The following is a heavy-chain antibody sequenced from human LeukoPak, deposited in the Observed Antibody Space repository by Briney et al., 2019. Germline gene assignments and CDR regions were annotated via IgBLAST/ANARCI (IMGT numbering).Heavy chain of an antibody. CDR1: GFTFSSYA. Sequence: GGSLRLSCAASGFTFSSYAMTWVRQAPGKGLEWVSVISDSGGTIHYADSVKGRFTISRDNSKNTLYLQMNSLRAEDTAVYYCAKYISGYAPSFDYWGQETLVTVSS. CDR2: ISDSGGTI. CDR3: AKYISGYAPSFDY. D-gene: IGHD6-19*01. V-gene: IGHV3-23*01. J-gene: IGHJ4*02.